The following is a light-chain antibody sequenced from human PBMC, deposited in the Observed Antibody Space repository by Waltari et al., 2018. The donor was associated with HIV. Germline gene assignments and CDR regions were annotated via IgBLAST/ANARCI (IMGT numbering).Light chain of an antibody. CDR1: AGVVTRGHC. CDR3: LLSFAGNLL. J-gene: IGLJ2*01. CDR2: YTT. V-gene: IGLV7-46*01. Sequence: QPVVTQEPSLTVSPGGTVTLTCASSAGVVTRGHCPHWFQQRPGQDPKTLIFYTTNRYSWTPGRFSGSFLEEKAALTLAGAEIEDEADYYCLLSFAGNLLFGGGTKLTVL.